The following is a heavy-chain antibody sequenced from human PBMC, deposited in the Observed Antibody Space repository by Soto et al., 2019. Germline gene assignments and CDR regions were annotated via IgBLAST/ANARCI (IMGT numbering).Heavy chain of an antibody. V-gene: IGHV3-72*01. Sequence: EVQLVESGGGLVQPGGSLRLSCAASGLIFSDYPMAWGRQAPGKGLEWVGRIRRKANSYTTEYAASVKCRFTISRDDSKNSLYLQMNSLKTEDTAVYYCAMLGGWSGGSNDMDVGGQGTTFPVSS. CDR2: IRRKANSYTT. CDR1: GLIFSDYP. D-gene: IGHD6-19*01. J-gene: IGHJ6*02. CDR3: AMLGGWSGGSNDMDV.